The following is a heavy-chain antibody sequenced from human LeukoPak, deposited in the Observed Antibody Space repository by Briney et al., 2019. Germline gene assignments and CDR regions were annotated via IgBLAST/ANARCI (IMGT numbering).Heavy chain of an antibody. J-gene: IGHJ4*02. D-gene: IGHD3-10*01. CDR3: VSGLLWFGLFDY. Sequence: GGSLRLSCAASGFTFSSYAMSWVRQAPGKGLEWVSAISGSGGSTYYADSVKGRFTISRDNSKNTLYLQMNSLRAEDTAVYYCVSGLLWFGLFDYWGQGTLVTVSS. CDR1: GFTFSSYA. CDR2: ISGSGGST. V-gene: IGHV3-23*01.